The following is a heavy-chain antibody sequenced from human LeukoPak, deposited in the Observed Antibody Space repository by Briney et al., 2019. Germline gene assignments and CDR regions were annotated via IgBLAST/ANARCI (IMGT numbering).Heavy chain of an antibody. CDR2: INPNAGGT. V-gene: IGHV1-2*02. CDR3: ATLYGDYVNSDY. Sequence: ASVQVSCKASGYTFSDYYMHWVRQAPGQGFEWMGWINPNAGGTNYAQKFQGRVTMTRDTSISTAYMELSRLRSDDTAVYYCATLYGDYVNSDYWGQGTLVSVSP. CDR1: GYTFSDYY. D-gene: IGHD4-17*01. J-gene: IGHJ4*02.